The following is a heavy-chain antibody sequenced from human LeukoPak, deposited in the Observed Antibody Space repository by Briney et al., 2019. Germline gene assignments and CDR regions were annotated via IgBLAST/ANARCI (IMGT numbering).Heavy chain of an antibody. CDR3: ARDIPNSGYTSDH. CDR2: VNPNTGDT. J-gene: IGHJ5*02. D-gene: IGHD6-25*01. CDR1: GHTFTGYD. V-gene: IGHV1-2*02. Sequence: ASVKVSCKASGHTFTGYDMHWVRQAPGQGLEWMGYVNPNTGDTNYAQEFQGRVTMTRDMAISTAYMELSSLTSDDTAVYYCARDIPNSGYTSDHWGQGTPVTVSS.